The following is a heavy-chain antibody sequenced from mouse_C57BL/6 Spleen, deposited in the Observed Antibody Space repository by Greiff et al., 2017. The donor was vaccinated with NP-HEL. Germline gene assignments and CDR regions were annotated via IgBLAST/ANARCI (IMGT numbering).Heavy chain of an antibody. Sequence: VQGVESGPELVKPGASVKISCKASGYAFSSSWMNWVKQRPGKGLEWIGRIYPGDGDTNYNGKFKGKATLTADKSSSTAYMQLSSLTSEDSAVYFCARGRAAQAYFDYWGQGTTLTVSS. CDR1: GYAFSSSW. V-gene: IGHV1-82*01. J-gene: IGHJ2*01. CDR3: ARGRAAQAYFDY. CDR2: IYPGDGDT. D-gene: IGHD3-2*02.